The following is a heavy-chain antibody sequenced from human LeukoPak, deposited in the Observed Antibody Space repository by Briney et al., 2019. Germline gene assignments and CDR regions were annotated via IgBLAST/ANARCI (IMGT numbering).Heavy chain of an antibody. CDR1: GFTVSNAW. J-gene: IGHJ4*02. D-gene: IGHD3-10*01. V-gene: IGHV3-23*01. CDR3: ARTLFGESDY. CDR2: ISGSGGST. Sequence: PGGSLRLSCATSGFTVSNAWMTWVRQAPGKGLEWVSAISGSGGSTYYADSVKGRFTISRDNSKNTLYLQMNSLRAEDTAVYYCARTLFGESDYWGQGTLVTVSS.